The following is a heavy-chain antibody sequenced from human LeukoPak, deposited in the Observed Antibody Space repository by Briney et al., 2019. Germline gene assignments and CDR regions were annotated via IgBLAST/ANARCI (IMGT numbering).Heavy chain of an antibody. V-gene: IGHV1-18*01. CDR2: ISAYNGNT. CDR3: ARDVITIFGVVIIPADY. CDR1: GYTFTSYG. Sequence: ASVKVSCKASGYTFTSYGISWVRQAPGQGLEWMGWISAYNGNTNYAQKLQGRVTMTTDTSTSTAYMELGSLRSDDTAVYYCARDVITIFGVVIIPADYWGQGTLVTVSS. D-gene: IGHD3-3*01. J-gene: IGHJ4*02.